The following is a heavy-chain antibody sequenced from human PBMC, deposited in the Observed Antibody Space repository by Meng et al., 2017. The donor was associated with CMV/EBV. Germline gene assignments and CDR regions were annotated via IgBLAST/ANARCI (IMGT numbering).Heavy chain of an antibody. CDR1: GGSISSGDYY. CDR3: ARTGEYPTFDY. CDR2: IYYSGST. D-gene: IGHD2/OR15-2a*01. Sequence: HVHPQVSGPGLVKPSQTLSLTCTVSGGSISSGDYYWSWIRQPPGKGLEWIGYIYYSGSTYYNPSLKSRVTISVDTSKNQFSLKLSSVTAADTAVYYCARTGEYPTFDYWGQGTLVTVSS. V-gene: IGHV4-30-4*08. J-gene: IGHJ4*02.